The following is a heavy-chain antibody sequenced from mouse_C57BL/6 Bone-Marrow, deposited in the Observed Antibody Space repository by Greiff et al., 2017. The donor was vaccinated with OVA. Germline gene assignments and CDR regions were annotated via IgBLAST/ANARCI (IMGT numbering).Heavy chain of an antibody. Sequence: VMLVESGAELARPGASVKMSCKASGHTFTSYTIHWVKQRPGQGLEWIGYIDPTNDYTNYNQKFKGKATLTADKSSSTAYMQLSSLTSEDSAVYYCTRGYYFDYWGQGTTLTVSS. V-gene: IGHV1-4*01. CDR2: IDPTNDYT. CDR1: GHTFTSYT. J-gene: IGHJ2*01. CDR3: TRGYYFDY.